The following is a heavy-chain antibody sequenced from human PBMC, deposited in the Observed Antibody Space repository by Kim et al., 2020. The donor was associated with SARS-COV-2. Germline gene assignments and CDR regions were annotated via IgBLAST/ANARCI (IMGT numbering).Heavy chain of an antibody. CDR3: AKGHVAC. J-gene: IGHJ4*02. V-gene: IGHV3-23*01. CDR1: GFTLNNHD. CDR2: ISGIGIT. Sequence: GGSLRLSCAASGFTLNNHDMSWFRQPPGKGLEWISYISGIGITYYTDSVQGRFTISRDNSKNTLYLQMNHLRPEDTAVNYCAKGHVACWGQGTQVTAFS. D-gene: IGHD5-12*01.